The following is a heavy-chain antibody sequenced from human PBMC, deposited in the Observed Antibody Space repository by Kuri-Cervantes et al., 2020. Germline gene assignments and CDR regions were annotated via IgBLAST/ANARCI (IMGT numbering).Heavy chain of an antibody. CDR2: ISYDGSNK. CDR1: GFTFSSYA. D-gene: IGHD2-15*01. V-gene: IGHV3-30-3*01. CDR3: ARDLEGYCSGGSCYSGGYYYYGMDV. Sequence: GGSLRLSCAASGFTFSSYAMHWVRQAPGKGLEWVAVISYDGSNKYYADSVKGRFTISRGNSKNTLYLQMNSLRAEDTAVYYCARDLEGYCSGGSCYSGGYYYYGMDVWGQGTTVTVSS. J-gene: IGHJ6*02.